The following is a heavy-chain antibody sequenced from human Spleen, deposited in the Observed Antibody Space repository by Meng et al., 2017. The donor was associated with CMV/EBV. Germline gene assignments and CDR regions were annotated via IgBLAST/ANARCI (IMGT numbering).Heavy chain of an antibody. CDR2: FDPEDGET. V-gene: IGHV1-24*01. J-gene: IGHJ3*02. D-gene: IGHD3-22*01. Sequence: ASVKVSCKASGGTFGSYAISWVRQAPGKGLEWMGGFDPEDGETIYAQKFQGRVTMTEDISRDTAYMELSSLRSEDTAGYYCATRMKYYFDDDAFDIWGQGTMVTVSS. CDR1: GGTFGSYA. CDR3: ATRMKYYFDDDAFDI.